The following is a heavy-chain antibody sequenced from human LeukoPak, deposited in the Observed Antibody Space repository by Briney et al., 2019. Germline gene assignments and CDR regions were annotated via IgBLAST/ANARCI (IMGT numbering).Heavy chain of an antibody. V-gene: IGHV3-23*01. CDR3: AKDKAGPFDY. CDR1: GFTFSSYG. Sequence: GGTLRLSCAASGFTFSSYGMSWVRQAPGKGLEWVSAISGSGGSTYYADSVKGRFTISRDNSKNTLYLQMNSLRAEDTAAYYCAKDKAGPFDYWGQGTLVTVSS. D-gene: IGHD6-13*01. J-gene: IGHJ4*02. CDR2: ISGSGGST.